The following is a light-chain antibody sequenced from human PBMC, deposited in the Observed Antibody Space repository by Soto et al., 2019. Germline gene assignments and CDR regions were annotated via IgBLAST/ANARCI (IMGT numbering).Light chain of an antibody. CDR3: SSFSSSSNLHV. Sequence: QSVLSQPGSVSSSPGHSITISCTGTSSDVGGYDYVSWYQQHPGKAPKLMLYEVSNRPSGVSNRLSGSKSGNTASLSISGLQAEDEADYYCSSFSSSSNLHVFGTGTKVTVL. J-gene: IGLJ1*01. V-gene: IGLV2-14*01. CDR1: SSDVGGYDY. CDR2: EVS.